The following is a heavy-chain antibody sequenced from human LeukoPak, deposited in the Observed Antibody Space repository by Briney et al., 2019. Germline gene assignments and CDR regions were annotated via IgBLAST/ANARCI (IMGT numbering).Heavy chain of an antibody. CDR3: ARAQTTAASPYYFDY. J-gene: IGHJ4*02. Sequence: SETLSLTCAVYGGSSSDYYWSWIRQPPGKALEWIGEINHSGSTNYNPSLKSRVTISVDTSKNQFSLRLSSLTAADAAVYYCARAQTTAASPYYFDYWGQGALVTVSS. CDR1: GGSSSDYY. CDR2: INHSGST. V-gene: IGHV4-34*01. D-gene: IGHD6-13*01.